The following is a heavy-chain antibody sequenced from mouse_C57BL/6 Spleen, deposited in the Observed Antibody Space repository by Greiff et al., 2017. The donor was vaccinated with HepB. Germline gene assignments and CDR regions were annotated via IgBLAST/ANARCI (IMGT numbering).Heavy chain of an antibody. D-gene: IGHD2-5*01. CDR1: GYTFTDYN. CDR2: INPNNGGT. Sequence: DVQLQESGPELVKPGASVKMSCKASGYTFTDYNMHWVKQSHGKSLEWIGYINPNNGGTSYNQKFKGKATLTVNKSSSTAYMELRSLTSEDSAVYYCARGPYYSKANYFDYWGQGTTLTVSS. CDR3: ARGPYYSKANYFDY. J-gene: IGHJ2*01. V-gene: IGHV1-22*01.